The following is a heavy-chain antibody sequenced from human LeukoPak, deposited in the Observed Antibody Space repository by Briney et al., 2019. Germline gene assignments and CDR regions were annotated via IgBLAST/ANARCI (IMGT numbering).Heavy chain of an antibody. CDR2: TSSSGSTI. D-gene: IGHD2-15*01. J-gene: IGHJ4*02. Sequence: GGSLRLSCAASGFTFSDYYMSWIRQAPGKGLEWVSYTSSSGSTIYYADSVKGRFTISRDNAKNSLYLQMNSLRAEDTAVYYCAKQLGYCSDGSCYFPYWGQGTLVTVSS. CDR3: AKQLGYCSDGSCYFPY. CDR1: GFTFSDYY. V-gene: IGHV3-11*01.